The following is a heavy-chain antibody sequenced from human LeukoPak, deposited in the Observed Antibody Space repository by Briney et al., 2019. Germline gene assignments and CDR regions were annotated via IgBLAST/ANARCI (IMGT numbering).Heavy chain of an antibody. CDR3: ARVSPQDILTGYSSLILGY. V-gene: IGHV1-3*01. CDR1: GYTVTSYA. Sequence: ASAKVSCKASGYTVTSYAMHWVRQAPGQRLEWMGWINAGNGNTKYSQKFQGRVTITRDTSASTAYMELSSLRSEDTAVYYCARVSPQDILTGYSSLILGYWGQGTLVTVSS. CDR2: INAGNGNT. D-gene: IGHD3-9*01. J-gene: IGHJ4*02.